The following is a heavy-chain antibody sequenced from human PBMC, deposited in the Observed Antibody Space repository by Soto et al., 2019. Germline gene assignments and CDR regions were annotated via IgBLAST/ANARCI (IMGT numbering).Heavy chain of an antibody. Sequence: ASETLSLTCTVSGGSIISYCWSWIRQPPGKGLEWIGYIYYSGSTNYNPSLKSRVTISVDTSKNQFSLKLSSVTAADTAVYYCARDIALGSSGWYGGFDYWGQGTLLTVSS. CDR3: ARDIALGSSGWYGGFDY. D-gene: IGHD6-19*01. CDR1: GGSIISYC. CDR2: IYYSGST. J-gene: IGHJ4*02. V-gene: IGHV4-59*01.